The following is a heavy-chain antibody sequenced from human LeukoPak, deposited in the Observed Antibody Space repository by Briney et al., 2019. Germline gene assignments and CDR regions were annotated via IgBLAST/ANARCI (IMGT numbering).Heavy chain of an antibody. J-gene: IGHJ4*02. D-gene: IGHD2/OR15-2a*01. CDR2: IKQDGSEK. Sequence: GGSLRLSCAACGLIFSGYWMSWVRQAPGEGPQWVANIKQDGSEKDYVDSVKGRFTISRDNAETSLYLQMNSLRAEDTAVYYCARGGQTSKYYPFDYWGQGTLVTVSS. CDR3: ARGGQTSKYYPFDY. V-gene: IGHV3-7*01. CDR1: GLIFSGYW.